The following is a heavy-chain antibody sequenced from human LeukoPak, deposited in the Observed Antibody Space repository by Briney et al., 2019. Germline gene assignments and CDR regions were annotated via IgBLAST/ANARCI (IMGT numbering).Heavy chain of an antibody. CDR1: GYTFTSYG. CDR2: ISAYNGNT. Sequence: ASVTVSCKASGYTFTSYGISWVRQAPGQGLEWMGWISAYNGNTNYAQKLQGRVTMTTDTSTSTAYMELRSLRSDDTAVYYCARGSGGNPYDILTGSLTPYFDYWGQGTLVTVSS. CDR3: ARGSGGNPYDILTGSLTPYFDY. V-gene: IGHV1-18*01. D-gene: IGHD3-9*01. J-gene: IGHJ4*02.